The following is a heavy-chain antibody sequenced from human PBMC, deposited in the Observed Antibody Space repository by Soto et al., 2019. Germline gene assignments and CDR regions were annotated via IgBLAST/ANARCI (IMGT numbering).Heavy chain of an antibody. CDR1: GYSFTSYD. V-gene: IGHV1-8*01. CDR2: MNPNRGNT. CDR3: ARYPYTSYCSDGTCSYAAFDI. D-gene: IGHD2-15*01. Sequence: QVQMVQSGAEVKKPGAPVKVSCRASGYSFTSYDVNWVRQATGQGLEWMGWMNPNRGNTAFAQKCQGRVTMTRDTPISTAYMELSGLRSEDTAVYYCARYPYTSYCSDGTCSYAAFDIWGQGTVVTVSS. J-gene: IGHJ3*02.